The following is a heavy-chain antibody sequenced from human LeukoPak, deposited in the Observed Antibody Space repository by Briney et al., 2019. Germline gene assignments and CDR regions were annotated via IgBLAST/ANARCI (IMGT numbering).Heavy chain of an antibody. CDR2: IYTSGST. J-gene: IGHJ4*02. D-gene: IGHD2-21*01. CDR3: ARRSIARGKVDVIVFDY. CDR1: GGSISNGSYY. Sequence: PSETLSLTCTVSGGSISNGSYYWSWIRQPAGKGLEWIGRIYTSGSTNYNPSLKSRVTISVDTSKNQFSLKLSSVTAADTAVYYCARRSIARGKVDVIVFDYWGQGALVTVSS. V-gene: IGHV4-61*02.